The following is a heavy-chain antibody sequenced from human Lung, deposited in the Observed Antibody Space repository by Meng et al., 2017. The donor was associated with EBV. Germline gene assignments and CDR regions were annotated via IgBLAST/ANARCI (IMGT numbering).Heavy chain of an antibody. CDR1: GYTFTHYP. D-gene: IGHD5-24*01. CDR3: ARDSPLDGYSLLDY. Sequence: QVQLVQSGAGVKGPGASVKVSCKSSGYTFTHYPIHWVRQAPGQGPDWMGWIDPNTGNPTYDQGFTGRFVFSLDTSVSTAYLQINSLRADDTAVYYCARDSPLDGYSLLDYWGQGTLVTVSS. CDR2: IDPNTGNP. V-gene: IGHV7-4-1*02. J-gene: IGHJ4*02.